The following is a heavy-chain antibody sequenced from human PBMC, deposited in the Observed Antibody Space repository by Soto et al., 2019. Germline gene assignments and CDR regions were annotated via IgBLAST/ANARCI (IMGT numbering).Heavy chain of an antibody. Sequence: LRLSCAASGFTFSSYGMHWVRQAPGKGLEWVAVIWYDGSNKYYADSVKGRFTISRDNSKNTLYLQMNSLRAEDTAVYYCARDYDFWSGYPLDAFDIWGQGTMVTVSS. D-gene: IGHD3-3*01. CDR1: GFTFSSYG. J-gene: IGHJ3*02. CDR3: ARDYDFWSGYPLDAFDI. CDR2: IWYDGSNK. V-gene: IGHV3-33*01.